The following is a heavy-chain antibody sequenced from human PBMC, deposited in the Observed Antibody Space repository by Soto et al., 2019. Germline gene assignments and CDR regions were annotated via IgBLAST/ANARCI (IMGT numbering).Heavy chain of an antibody. CDR3: AGGAGTTDWFDP. Sequence: WTWIRQHPGKGLEWIGYIYYSGSTYYNPSLKSRVIISLDTSKNQFSLRLSSVTAADTAVYYCAGGAGTTDWFDPWGQGTLVTVSS. V-gene: IGHV4-31*02. J-gene: IGHJ5*02. CDR2: IYYSGST. D-gene: IGHD1-1*01.